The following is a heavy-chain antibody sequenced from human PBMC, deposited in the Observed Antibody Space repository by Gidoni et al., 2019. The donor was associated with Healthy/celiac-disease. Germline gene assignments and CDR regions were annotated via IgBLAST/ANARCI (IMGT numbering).Heavy chain of an antibody. V-gene: IGHV4-31*03. D-gene: IGHD4-17*01. J-gene: IGHJ5*02. CDR2: IYYSGST. CDR3: ARVRGATVTTFWFDP. CDR1: GGSLSSGGYY. Sequence: QVQLQESSPGLVTPSQTLSLTCPVSGGSLSSGGYYWSWIRQHPGKGLEWIGYIYYSGSTYYNPSIKSRVTISVDTSKNQFSLKRSSVTAADTAGYYCARVRGATVTTFWFDPWGQGTLVTVSS.